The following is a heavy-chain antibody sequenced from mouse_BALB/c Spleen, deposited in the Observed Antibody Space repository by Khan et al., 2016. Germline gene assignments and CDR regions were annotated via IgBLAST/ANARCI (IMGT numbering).Heavy chain of an antibody. CDR1: GFSLTGFS. Sequence: VELVESGPGLVAPSQSLSITCTVSGFSLTGFSVNWVRQPPGKGLEWLGMIWGDGSTDYNSALKYRLSFNKDDSKSQVFLKMNSLQTDDTARYFCASYYDYDGGFAYWGQGTLVTVSA. CDR2: IWGDGST. J-gene: IGHJ3*01. CDR3: ASYYDYDGGFAY. V-gene: IGHV2-6-7*01. D-gene: IGHD2-4*01.